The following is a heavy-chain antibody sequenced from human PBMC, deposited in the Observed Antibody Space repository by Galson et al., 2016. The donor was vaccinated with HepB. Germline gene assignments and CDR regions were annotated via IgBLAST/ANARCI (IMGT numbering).Heavy chain of an antibody. V-gene: IGHV3-53*01. CDR3: ARDRAYYYYGMDV. CDR1: GINVSSHY. Sequence: SLRLSCAASGINVSSHYVTWVRQAPGKGLEWVSVIYSGGNTYYADSVKGRFRISRDNSKNTVFLQMNSLRVEDTAVYYCARDRAYYYYGMDVWGKGTTVTVSS. CDR2: IYSGGNT. J-gene: IGHJ6*04.